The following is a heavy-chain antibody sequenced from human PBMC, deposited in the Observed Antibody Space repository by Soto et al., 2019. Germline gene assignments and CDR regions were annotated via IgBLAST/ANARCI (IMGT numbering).Heavy chain of an antibody. CDR2: ISYDGSNK. CDR1: GFTFSSYG. J-gene: IGHJ6*02. V-gene: IGHV3-30*18. CDR3: ANLDHNHYYYGMDV. D-gene: IGHD2-21*01. Sequence: GGSLRLSCAASGFTFSSYGMHWVRQAPGKGLEWVAVISYDGSNKYYADSVKGRFTISRDNSKNTLYLQMNSLRAEDTAVYYCANLDHNHYYYGMDVWGQGTTVTVSS.